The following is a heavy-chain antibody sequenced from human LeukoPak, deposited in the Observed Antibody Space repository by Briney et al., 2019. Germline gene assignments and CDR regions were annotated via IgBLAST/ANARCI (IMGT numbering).Heavy chain of an antibody. CDR1: GGSFSGYY. CDR3: ARVPYCSGGSCYSWFDP. D-gene: IGHD2-15*01. J-gene: IGHJ5*02. V-gene: IGHV4-34*01. CDR2: INHSGST. Sequence: PSETLSLTCAVYGGSFSGYYWSWIRQPPGKGLEWIGEINHSGSTNYNPSLKSRVTISVDTSKNQFSLKLSSVTAADTAVYYCARVPYCSGGSCYSWFDPWGQGTLVTVSS.